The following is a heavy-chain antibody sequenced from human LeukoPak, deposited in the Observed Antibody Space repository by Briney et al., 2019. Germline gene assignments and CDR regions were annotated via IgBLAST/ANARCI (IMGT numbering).Heavy chain of an antibody. V-gene: IGHV3-74*01. Sequence: PGGSLRLSCAASGFTFSSYWMHWVRQAPGKGLVWVSRINTDGSSTSYADSVKGRFTISRDNAKNTLYLQMNSLRAEDTAVYYCARDVLGDGIFDYWGQGTLVTVSS. CDR3: ARDVLGDGIFDY. D-gene: IGHD3-16*01. CDR1: GFTFSSYW. J-gene: IGHJ4*02. CDR2: INTDGSST.